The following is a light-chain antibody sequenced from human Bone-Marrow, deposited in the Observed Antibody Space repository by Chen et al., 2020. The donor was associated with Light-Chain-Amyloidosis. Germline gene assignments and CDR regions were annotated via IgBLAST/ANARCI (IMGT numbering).Light chain of an antibody. V-gene: IGLV1-44*01. CDR2: SKN. J-gene: IGLJ1*01. CDR1: TSNVGSNS. CDR3: AAWDDSVNGYV. Sequence: QSVLTQSPSASGPPGQRVTMSCSGSTSNVGSNSVNWYQQVPGTPPKILIDSKNQRPSGVPARFSGSKSGTSASLAISGLQSEDEAVYYCAAWDDSVNGYVFGAGTKVTVL.